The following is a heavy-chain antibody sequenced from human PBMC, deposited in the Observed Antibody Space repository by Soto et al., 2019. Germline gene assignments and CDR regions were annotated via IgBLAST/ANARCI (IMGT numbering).Heavy chain of an antibody. CDR2: INPNSGAT. V-gene: IGHV1-2*04. CDR1: GNTFTVYY. CDR3: ARGGQWDFLSDY. D-gene: IGHD1-26*01. J-gene: IGHJ4*02. Sequence: ASVKVSCKASGNTFTVYYMHWVRQAPGQGLEWMGWINPNSGATNYAQKFQGWVTMTRDTSISTAYMELSRLRSDDTAVYYCARGGQWDFLSDYWGQGTLVTVSS.